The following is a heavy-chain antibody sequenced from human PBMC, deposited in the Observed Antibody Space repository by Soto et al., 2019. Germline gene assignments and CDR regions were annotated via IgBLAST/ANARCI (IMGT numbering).Heavy chain of an antibody. J-gene: IGHJ4*02. D-gene: IGHD2-15*01. CDR3: AKDQASGQGSFDS. V-gene: IGHV3-74*01. CDR1: GFTFRSYW. Sequence: GGSLRLSCEASGFTFRSYWMYWVRQAPGKGLVWVSRINNDGSDVNYADSVKGRLTISRDNARNTLFLQMHSLRAEDTAVYYCAKDQASGQGSFDSWGQGTLVTVSS. CDR2: INNDGSDV.